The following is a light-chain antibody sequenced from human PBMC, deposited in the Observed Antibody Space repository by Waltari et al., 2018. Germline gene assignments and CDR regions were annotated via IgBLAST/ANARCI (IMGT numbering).Light chain of an antibody. Sequence: AIQLTQSPSSLSASVGDRVTMTCRASQAISRSVAWFQQKPGKVPKLLIFEASDLEDGVPSRFSGSGGGTRFTLTISSLQPEDFATYYCQHFYSYTSGFGQGTRLEIK. J-gene: IGKJ5*01. CDR1: QAISRS. CDR2: EAS. V-gene: IGKV1-13*02. CDR3: QHFYSYTSG.